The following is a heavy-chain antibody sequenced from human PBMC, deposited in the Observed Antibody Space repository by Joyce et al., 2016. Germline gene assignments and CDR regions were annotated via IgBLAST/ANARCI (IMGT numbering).Heavy chain of an antibody. CDR2: VKSKSQGGTT. V-gene: IGHV3-15*01. J-gene: IGHJ3*01. Sequence: EVQLVESGGGLVKPGGSLRLSCAASGFSFRNAWVTWVRQAAGKGRAWVGRVKSKSQGGTTDYAAPVKGRFTISRDDSRDTAYLQMNSLKSEDTGVYFCVTGLCIGTACHWDDAFDVWGQGTMVTVSS. CDR1: GFSFRNAW. D-gene: IGHD2-2*01. CDR3: VTGLCIGTACHWDDAFDV.